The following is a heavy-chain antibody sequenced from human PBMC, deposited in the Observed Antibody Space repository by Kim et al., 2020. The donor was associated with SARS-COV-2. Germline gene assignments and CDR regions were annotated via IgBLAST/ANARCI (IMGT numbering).Heavy chain of an antibody. CDR1: GFTVSSNY. V-gene: IGHV3-53*01. Sequence: GGSLRLSCAASGFTVSSNYMSWVRQAPGKGLEWVSVIYSGGSTYYADSVKGRFTISRDNSKNTLYLQMNSLRAEDTAVYYCAREDGSGSYSYYGMDVWGQGTTVTVSS. CDR2: IYSGGST. J-gene: IGHJ6*02. D-gene: IGHD3-10*01. CDR3: AREDGSGSYSYYGMDV.